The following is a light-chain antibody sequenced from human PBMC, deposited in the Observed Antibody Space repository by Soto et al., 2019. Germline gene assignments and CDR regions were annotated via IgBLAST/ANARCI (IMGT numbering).Light chain of an antibody. J-gene: IGKJ2*01. CDR1: QGISSW. V-gene: IGKV1-12*01. Sequence: DIQMTQSPSSVSASVGDRVTITCRASQGISSWLAWYQQKPGKAPKLLIYAASSLQSGVPSRFSGSGSGTDFTLSISSLEPEDFAIYYCQQASHWPPTYTFGQGTKLEIK. CDR3: QQASHWPPTYT. CDR2: AAS.